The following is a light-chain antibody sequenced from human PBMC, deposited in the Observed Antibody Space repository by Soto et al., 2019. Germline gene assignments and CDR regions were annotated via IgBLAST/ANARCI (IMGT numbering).Light chain of an antibody. J-gene: IGKJ1*01. CDR1: QSVSNNY. Sequence: NGLTQSVGTLSLSPGERATLSCSASQSVSNNYLAWYQQKPGQAPRLLIYGASNWATGIPDRFSGSGSGTDFTLTISRLEPEDFAVYYWQQYGSSGTFGQGTKVDIK. CDR3: QQYGSSGT. CDR2: GAS. V-gene: IGKV3-20*01.